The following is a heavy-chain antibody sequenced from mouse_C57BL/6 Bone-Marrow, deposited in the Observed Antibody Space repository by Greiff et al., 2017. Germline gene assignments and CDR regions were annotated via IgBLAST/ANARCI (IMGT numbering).Heavy chain of an antibody. CDR2: IYPGDGDT. CDR3: ARRRNVYYYAMDD. Sequence: QVQLQQSGAELVKPGASVKISCKASGYAFSSYWMNWVKQRPGKGLEWIGQIYPGDGDTNYNGKFKGKATLTADKSSSTAYRQLSSLTSEDSAVYFCARRRNVYYYAMDDWGQGTSVTVSS. CDR1: GYAFSSYW. J-gene: IGHJ4*01. V-gene: IGHV1-80*01.